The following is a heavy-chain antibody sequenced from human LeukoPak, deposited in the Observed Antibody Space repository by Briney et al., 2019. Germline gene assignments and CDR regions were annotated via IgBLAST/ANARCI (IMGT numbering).Heavy chain of an antibody. J-gene: IGHJ6*03. CDR3: ARDMDSSGKYYYYMDV. D-gene: IGHD6-6*01. V-gene: IGHV4-59*01. CDR1: GGSISSDY. Sequence: PSETLSLTCSVSGGSISSDYWGWIRQPPGKGLEWIGYIYYSGSTNYNPSLKSRVTISVDASKSQFSLKLSSVTAAGTAVYYCARDMDSSGKYYYYMDVWGKGTTVTVSS. CDR2: IYYSGST.